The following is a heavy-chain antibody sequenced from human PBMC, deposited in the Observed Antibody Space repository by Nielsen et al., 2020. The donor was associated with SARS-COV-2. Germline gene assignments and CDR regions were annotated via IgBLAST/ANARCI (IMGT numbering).Heavy chain of an antibody. CDR2: IYYSGST. CDR3: ARDAYGDYTLGY. D-gene: IGHD4-17*01. J-gene: IGHJ4*02. CDR1: GGSISSYY. Sequence: SETLSLTCTVSGGSISSYYWSWIRQPPGKGLEWIGYIYYSGSTNYNPSLKSRVTISVDTSKNQFSLKLSSVTAADTAVYYCARDAYGDYTLGYWGQGTLVTVSS. V-gene: IGHV4-59*01.